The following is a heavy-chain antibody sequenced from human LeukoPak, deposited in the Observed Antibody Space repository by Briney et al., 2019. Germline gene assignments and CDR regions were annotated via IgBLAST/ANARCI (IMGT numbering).Heavy chain of an antibody. D-gene: IGHD5-24*01. CDR1: AGSISSSNYY. CDR2: IYYSGST. J-gene: IGHJ4*02. CDR3: ARSNGYNKFFDY. Sequence: SETLSLTCTVSAGSISSSNYYWGWIRQPPGKGLEWIGSIYYSGSTYYNPSLKSRVTISVDTSKNQFSLKLSSVTAADTAVYYCARSNGYNKFFDYWGQGTLVTVSS. V-gene: IGHV4-39*07.